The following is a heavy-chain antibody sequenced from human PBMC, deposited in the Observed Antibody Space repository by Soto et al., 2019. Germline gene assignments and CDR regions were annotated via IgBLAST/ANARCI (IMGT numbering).Heavy chain of an antibody. CDR2: ISSSSSYI. CDR3: ARDGGRVITMVRGVPPGYYGMDV. J-gene: IGHJ6*02. D-gene: IGHD3-10*01. CDR1: GFTFSSYS. V-gene: IGHV3-21*01. Sequence: GGSLRLSCAASGFTFSSYSMNWVRQAPGKGLEWVSSISSSSSYIYYADSVKGRFTISRDNAKNSLYLQMNSLRAEDTAVYYCARDGGRVITMVRGVPPGYYGMDVWGQGTTVTVS.